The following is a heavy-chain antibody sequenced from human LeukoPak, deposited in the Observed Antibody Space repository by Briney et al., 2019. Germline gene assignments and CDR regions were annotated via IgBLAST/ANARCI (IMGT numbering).Heavy chain of an antibody. V-gene: IGHV4-34*01. Sequence: TSETLSLTCAVYGGSFSPYYWSWIRQPPGKGLEWIGEINHSGSTNYNPSLKSRVTISVDTSKNQFSLRLSSVTAADTAVYYCARGGFYCGGDCYVDYWGQGTLVAVSS. CDR1: GGSFSPYY. J-gene: IGHJ4*02. CDR2: INHSGST. D-gene: IGHD2-21*02. CDR3: ARGGFYCGGDCYVDY.